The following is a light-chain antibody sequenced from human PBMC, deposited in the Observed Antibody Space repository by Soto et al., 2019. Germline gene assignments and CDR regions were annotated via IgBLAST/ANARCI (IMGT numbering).Light chain of an antibody. CDR1: QSISTW. CDR2: KAS. V-gene: IGKV1-5*03. Sequence: DIPMTQSPSTLSASVGDRVTITCRASQSISTWLAWYQQRAGKAPKLLIYKASNLESGVPSRFSGSGSGTDSTLTISSIRSDEFATDYYQQQNSYSSAFGQGTKVEIK. J-gene: IGKJ1*01. CDR3: QQQNSYSSA.